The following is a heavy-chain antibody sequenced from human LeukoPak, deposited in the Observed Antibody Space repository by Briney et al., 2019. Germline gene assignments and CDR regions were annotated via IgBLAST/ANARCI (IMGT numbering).Heavy chain of an antibody. CDR2: IYTSGST. CDR1: GGSISSYY. CDR3: ARGAYSGYDLGGYYYYYMDV. Sequence: PSETLSLTCTVSGGSISSYYWSWIRQPAGKGLEWIGRIYTSGSTNYNPSLKSRVTMSVDTSKNQFSLKLSSVTAADTAVYYCARGAYSGYDLGGYYYYYMDVWGKGTTVTVSS. D-gene: IGHD5-12*01. V-gene: IGHV4-4*07. J-gene: IGHJ6*03.